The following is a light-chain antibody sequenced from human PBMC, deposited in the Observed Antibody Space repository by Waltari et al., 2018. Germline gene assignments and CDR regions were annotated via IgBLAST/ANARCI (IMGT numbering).Light chain of an antibody. CDR1: QRIVTN. J-gene: IGKJ1*01. CDR2: AGS. CDR3: QHYNNWPPA. V-gene: IGKV3-15*01. Sequence: EIVMTQSPGTLPVSPGERATLPCRASQRIVTNLAWYKQKPGQAPRLLIYAGSARASAIPARFSGSGSGTEFTLTISSLQSEDFGIYYCQHYNNWPPAFGQGTKVEIK.